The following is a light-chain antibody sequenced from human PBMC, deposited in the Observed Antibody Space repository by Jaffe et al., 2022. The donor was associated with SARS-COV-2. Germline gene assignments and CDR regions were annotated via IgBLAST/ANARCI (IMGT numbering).Light chain of an antibody. Sequence: QSALTQPRSVSGSPGHSVTISCTGSKSDVGDYDFVSWYQHHPDRAPKLIIYDVSQRPSGVPDRFSGSKSGNTASLTISGLRADDEADYFCCSYAGSVVFGGGTKLTVL. CDR2: DVS. V-gene: IGLV2-11*01. J-gene: IGLJ2*01. CDR3: CSYAGSVV. CDR1: KSDVGDYDF.